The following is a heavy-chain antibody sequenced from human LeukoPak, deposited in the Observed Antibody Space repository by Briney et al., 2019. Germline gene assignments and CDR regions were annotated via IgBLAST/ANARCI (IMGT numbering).Heavy chain of an antibody. Sequence: GGSLRLSCAASGSTFSSYDMHWVRQATGKGLEWVSSIVTAGDTYYPGSVKGRFTISRENAKNSLYLQINSLRVEDTAVYYCARGHLPVVDGDSLSDAFDIWGKGTMVTVSS. CDR3: ARGHLPVVDGDSLSDAFDI. V-gene: IGHV3-13*01. CDR2: IVTAGDT. CDR1: GSTFSSYD. D-gene: IGHD2-15*01. J-gene: IGHJ3*02.